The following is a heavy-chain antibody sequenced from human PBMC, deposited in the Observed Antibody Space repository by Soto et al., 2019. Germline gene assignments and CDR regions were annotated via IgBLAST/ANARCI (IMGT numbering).Heavy chain of an antibody. J-gene: IGHJ4*02. D-gene: IGHD1-1*01. CDR1: GGSFSGYY. CDR3: ARGRQRTTHAPFTAY. V-gene: IGHV4-34*01. CDR2: INHSGST. Sequence: ASETLSLTCAVYGGSFSGYYWSWIRQPPGKGLEWIGEINHSGSTNYNPSLKSRVTISVDTSKNQFSLKLSSVTAADTAVYYCARGRQRTTHAPFTAYWGQGTLVTVSS.